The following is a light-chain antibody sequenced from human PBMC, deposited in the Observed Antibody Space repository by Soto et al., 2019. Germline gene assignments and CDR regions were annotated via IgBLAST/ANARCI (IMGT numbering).Light chain of an antibody. J-gene: IGLJ2*01. Sequence: QSVLTQPPSASGTPGQRVTISCSGSSSNIGRNTVNWYQQLPGKAPKLLIYSNNQRPSGVPDRFSGSESGTSASLAISGLQSEDEAEYYCAAWDDSLNGVLFGGGTKVTVL. CDR2: SNN. CDR1: SSNIGRNT. V-gene: IGLV1-44*01. CDR3: AAWDDSLNGVL.